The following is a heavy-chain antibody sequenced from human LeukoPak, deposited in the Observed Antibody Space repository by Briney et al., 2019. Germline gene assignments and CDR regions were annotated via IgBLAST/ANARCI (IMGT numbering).Heavy chain of an antibody. J-gene: IGHJ4*02. Sequence: RGSLRLSCAASGFTFSSYAMSWVRQAPGKGLEWVSAISGSGGSTYYADSVKGRFTISRDNSKNTLYLQMNSLRAEDTAVYYCAKGHTLRLKIAKNHFDYWGQGTLVTVSS. V-gene: IGHV3-23*01. CDR2: ISGSGGST. D-gene: IGHD4-17*01. CDR3: AKGHTLRLKIAKNHFDY. CDR1: GFTFSSYA.